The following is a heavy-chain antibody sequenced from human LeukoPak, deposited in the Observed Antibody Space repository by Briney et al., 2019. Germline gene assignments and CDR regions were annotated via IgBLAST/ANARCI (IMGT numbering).Heavy chain of an antibody. V-gene: IGHV1-2*02. J-gene: IGHJ4*02. CDR3: MRDSPHQRFDY. CDR2: IDPNSGGT. Sequence: ASVKVSCKASGYSFTSYWMYWVRQAPGQGLEWMGRIDPNSGGTVSAQNFQGRVTMTRDTSISTVYLDLSGLTSDDTAMYFCMRDSPHQRFDYWGQGTLVTVSS. CDR1: GYSFTSYW.